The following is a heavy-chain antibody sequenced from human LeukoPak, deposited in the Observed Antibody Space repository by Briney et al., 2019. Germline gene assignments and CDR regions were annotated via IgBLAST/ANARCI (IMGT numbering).Heavy chain of an antibody. J-gene: IGHJ4*02. Sequence: GGSLRLSCAASGFTLRSYAISWLRQAPGKGLEWVLAISGSGTSTYYADSVKGRFTISRDNSKNTLYLQMNSLRAEDTAVYYCEGTYYYDSSDDYWGQGTLVTVSS. CDR2: ISGSGTST. CDR1: GFTLRSYA. CDR3: EGTYYYDSSDDY. D-gene: IGHD3-22*01. V-gene: IGHV3-23*01.